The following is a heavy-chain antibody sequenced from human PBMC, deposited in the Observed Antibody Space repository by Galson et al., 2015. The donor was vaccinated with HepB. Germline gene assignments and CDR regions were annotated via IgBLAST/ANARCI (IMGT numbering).Heavy chain of an antibody. CDR1: GFTFSNAW. D-gene: IGHD1/OR15-1a*01. CDR3: TTANNDY. Sequence: SLRLSCAASGFTFSNAWMTWVRQAPGKGLEWVGRIASKTGGGTIEYAAPVKGRFTISRDDSTTTLYPQMNTLKTEDTAVYYCTTANNDYWGQGTLVTVSS. V-gene: IGHV3-15*04. CDR2: IASKTGGGTI. J-gene: IGHJ4*02.